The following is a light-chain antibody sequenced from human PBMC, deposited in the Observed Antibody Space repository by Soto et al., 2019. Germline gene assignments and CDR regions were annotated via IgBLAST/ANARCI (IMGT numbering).Light chain of an antibody. J-gene: IGKJ1*01. CDR3: QQYNSYSWT. CDR1: QSLLHSNGYNY. Sequence: DIVMTQSPLSLPVTPGEPASISCRSSQSLLHSNGYNYLDWYLQKPGQSPQLLIYLGSNRASGVPDRFSGSGSGTEFTLTISSLQPDDFATYYCQQYNSYSWTFGQGTKVDTK. CDR2: LGS. V-gene: IGKV2-28*01.